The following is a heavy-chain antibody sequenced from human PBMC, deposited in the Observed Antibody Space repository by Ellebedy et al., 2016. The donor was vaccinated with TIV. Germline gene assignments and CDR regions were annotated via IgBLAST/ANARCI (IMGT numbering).Heavy chain of an antibody. CDR2: IYHSGSA. Sequence: SETLSLTXAVSGGSISSSGYSWSWIRQPPGKGLEWVGYIYHSGSAYYNPSLKSRLTISLDTTKNQFSLRLDSVTAADTAVYYCASSPSGYEIPYWGQGTLVTVSS. D-gene: IGHD5-12*01. CDR3: ASSPSGYEIPY. V-gene: IGHV4-30-2*01. J-gene: IGHJ4*02. CDR1: GGSISSSGYS.